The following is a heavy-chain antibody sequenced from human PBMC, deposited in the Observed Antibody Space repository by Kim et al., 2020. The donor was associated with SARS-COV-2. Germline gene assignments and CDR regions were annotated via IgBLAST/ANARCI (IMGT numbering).Heavy chain of an antibody. CDR1: GGTFSSYA. D-gene: IGHD4-17*01. Sequence: SVKVSCKASGGTFSSYAISWVRQAPGQGLEWMGGIIPIFGTANYAQKFQGRVTITADESTSTAYMELSSLRSEDTAVYYCARGIDYGGNSFRTAFDYWGQGTLVTVSS. V-gene: IGHV1-69*13. CDR2: IIPIFGTA. CDR3: ARGIDYGGNSFRTAFDY. J-gene: IGHJ4*02.